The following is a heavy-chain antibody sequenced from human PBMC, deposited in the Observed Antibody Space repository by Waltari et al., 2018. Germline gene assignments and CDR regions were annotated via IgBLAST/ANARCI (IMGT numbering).Heavy chain of an antibody. CDR2: MNPNSANT. Sequence: QVQLVQSGAEVKKPGASVKVSCKASGYTFPSYDINWVRQATGQGLEWMGWMNPNSANTGYAQRFQGRVTMTRNTSISTAYMDLSSLRSEDTAVYYCARGRFGSRRGWFDPWGQGTLVTVSS. J-gene: IGHJ5*02. CDR3: ARGRFGSRRGWFDP. D-gene: IGHD3-10*01. V-gene: IGHV1-8*01. CDR1: GYTFPSYD.